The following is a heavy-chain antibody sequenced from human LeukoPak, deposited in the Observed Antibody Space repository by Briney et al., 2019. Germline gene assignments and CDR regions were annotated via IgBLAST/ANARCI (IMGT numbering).Heavy chain of an antibody. CDR2: IYPGDSDT. Sequence: GESLKISCKGSGYIFSNYWIAWVRQMPGRGLESMGIIYPGDSDTRYSPSFQGQVTISADKSISTAYLQWSSLRASDTAMYYCARHGVAGPCDAFDIWGQGTRVTVSS. CDR1: GYIFSNYW. J-gene: IGHJ3*02. V-gene: IGHV5-51*01. D-gene: IGHD3-3*01. CDR3: ARHGVAGPCDAFDI.